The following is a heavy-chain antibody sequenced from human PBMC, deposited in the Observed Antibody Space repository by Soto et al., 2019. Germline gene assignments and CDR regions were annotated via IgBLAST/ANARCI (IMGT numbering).Heavy chain of an antibody. J-gene: IGHJ4*02. Sequence: PGGSLRLSCSASGFTFSSYAMHWVRQAPGKGLEYVSAISSNGGSTYYADSVKGRFTISRDNSKNTLYLQMSSLRAEDTAVYYCVKGGYSSSWYSADYYDSSGYPDYWGQGTLVTVSS. CDR3: VKGGYSSSWYSADYYDSSGYPDY. CDR2: ISSNGGST. V-gene: IGHV3-64D*08. D-gene: IGHD3-22*01. CDR1: GFTFSSYA.